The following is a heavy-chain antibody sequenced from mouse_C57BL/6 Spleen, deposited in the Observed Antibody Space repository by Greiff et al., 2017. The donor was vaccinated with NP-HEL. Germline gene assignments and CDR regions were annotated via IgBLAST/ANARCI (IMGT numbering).Heavy chain of an antibody. J-gene: IGHJ3*01. CDR3: AREGYYDGSNSWFAY. V-gene: IGHV1-53*01. CDR2: INPSNGGT. D-gene: IGHD1-1*01. Sequence: VQLQQPGTELVKPGASVKLSCTASGYTFTSYWMHWVKQRPGQGLEWIGNINPSNGGTNYNEKFKSKATLTGDKSSSTAYMQLSSLLSEDSTVYYCAREGYYDGSNSWFAYWGQGTLVTVSA. CDR1: GYTFTSYW.